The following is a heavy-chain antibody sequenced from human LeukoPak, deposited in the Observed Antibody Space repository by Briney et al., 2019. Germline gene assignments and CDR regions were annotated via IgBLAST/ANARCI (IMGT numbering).Heavy chain of an antibody. Sequence: GGSLRLSCAASGFTFDDYAMHWVRQAPGKGLEWVSGISWNSGSTGYADSVKGRFTISRDNAKNYLYLQMNSLRAEDTALYYCAKGASLRNLQGAFDYWGQGTLVTVSS. D-gene: IGHD3-9*01. V-gene: IGHV3-9*01. CDR3: AKGASLRNLQGAFDY. J-gene: IGHJ4*02. CDR1: GFTFDDYA. CDR2: ISWNSGST.